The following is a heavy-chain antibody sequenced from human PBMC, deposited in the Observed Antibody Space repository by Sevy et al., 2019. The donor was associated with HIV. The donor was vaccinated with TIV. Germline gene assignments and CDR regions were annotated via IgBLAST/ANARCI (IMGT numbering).Heavy chain of an antibody. CDR2: INPSGGST. J-gene: IGHJ6*03. Sequence: ASVKVSCKASGYTFTSYYMHWVRQAPGQGLEWMGIINPSGGSTSYAQKFQGRVTMTRDTSTSTVYMELSSLGSEDTAVYYWARDPSGCSSTSCYWSYYYYYMDVWGKGTTVTVSS. CDR3: ARDPSGCSSTSCYWSYYYYYMDV. D-gene: IGHD2-2*01. V-gene: IGHV1-46*01. CDR1: GYTFTSYY.